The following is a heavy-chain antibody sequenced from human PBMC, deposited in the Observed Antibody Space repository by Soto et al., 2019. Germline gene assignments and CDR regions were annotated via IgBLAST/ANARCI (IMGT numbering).Heavy chain of an antibody. CDR2: IYYSGST. J-gene: IGHJ4*02. Sequence: SETLSLTCTVSGGSISSSSYYWGWIHQPPGKGLEWIGSIYYSGSTYYNPSLKSRVTISVDTSKNQFSLKLSSVTAADTAVYYCARVLRYDSSGYSRIGVFDYWGQGTLVTVSS. CDR1: GGSISSSSYY. V-gene: IGHV4-39*01. CDR3: ARVLRYDSSGYSRIGVFDY. D-gene: IGHD3-22*01.